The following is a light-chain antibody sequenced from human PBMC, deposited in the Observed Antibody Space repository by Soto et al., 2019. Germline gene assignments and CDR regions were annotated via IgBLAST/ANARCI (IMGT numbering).Light chain of an antibody. J-gene: IGLJ1*01. CDR2: DVS. Sequence: SVLTQPASVSGSPGQSITIPCTGTSSDVGGYNYVSWYQQHPGKAPKLMIYDVSNRPSGVSNRFSGSKSGNTASLTISGLQAEDEADYYCSSYTSSRRLYVYGTGTKIT. CDR1: SSDVGGYNY. V-gene: IGLV2-14*01. CDR3: SSYTSSRRLYV.